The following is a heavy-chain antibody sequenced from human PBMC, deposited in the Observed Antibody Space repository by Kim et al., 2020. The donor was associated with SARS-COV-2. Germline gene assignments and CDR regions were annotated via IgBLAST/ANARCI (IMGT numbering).Heavy chain of an antibody. V-gene: IGHV3-33*06. D-gene: IGHD5-12*01. Sequence: GGSLRLSCAASGFMFKNHAMHWVRQAPGKGLEWVAVVWYDGSNKYYVESVKGRFTISRDNSKNMLYLEMNSLRAEDTAVYYCAKALGYSYDWQRIDYWGQGTLVTVSS. J-gene: IGHJ4*02. CDR1: GFMFKNHA. CDR2: VWYDGSNK. CDR3: AKALGYSYDWQRIDY.